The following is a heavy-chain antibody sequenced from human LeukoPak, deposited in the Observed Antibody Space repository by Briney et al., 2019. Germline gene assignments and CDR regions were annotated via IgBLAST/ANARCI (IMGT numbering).Heavy chain of an antibody. CDR2: IYTSGIP. V-gene: IGHV4-61*02. CDR3: AREGGGYSYGFLNHQQGIYYYGMDV. Sequence: SHTLSLTCTVSGDSISSGSYHWRWIRQPAGRGLEWIVRIYTSGIPNYNRSLQSRVTISVDTSKNQFSLKLSSVTAADTAVYYCAREGGGYSYGFLNHQQGIYYYGMDVWGQGTTVTVSS. J-gene: IGHJ6*02. CDR1: GDSISSGSYH. D-gene: IGHD5-18*01.